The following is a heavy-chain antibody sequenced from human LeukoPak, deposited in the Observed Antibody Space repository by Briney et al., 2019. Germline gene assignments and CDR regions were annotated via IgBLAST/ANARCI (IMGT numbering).Heavy chain of an antibody. J-gene: IGHJ2*01. V-gene: IGHV3-30*02. CDR1: GFTFSIYG. Sequence: PGGSLRLACAASGFTFSIYGMHWVSQAPGKGLERVSVIWYDGSNKYYADSVKGRFTISRDNSKNTLYLQMNSLKPEDTAVYYCAKDQRSGWPSDWYFDLWGRGTLVTVSS. D-gene: IGHD6-19*01. CDR3: AKDQRSGWPSDWYFDL. CDR2: IWYDGSNK.